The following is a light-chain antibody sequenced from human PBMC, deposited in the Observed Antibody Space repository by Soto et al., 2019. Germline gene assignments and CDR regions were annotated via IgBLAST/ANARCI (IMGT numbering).Light chain of an antibody. CDR1: SSNIGSNS. V-gene: IGLV1-44*01. CDR2: NNN. J-gene: IGLJ2*01. CDR3: ATWDDNLDGPV. Sequence: QSVMTQPPSASGTPGQRVTISCSGSSSNIGSNSVNWYQQLPGTAPKLLIYNNNQGPSGVPDRFSGSKSGTSASLAISGLQSEDEADYYCATWDDNLDGPVFGGGTKLTVL.